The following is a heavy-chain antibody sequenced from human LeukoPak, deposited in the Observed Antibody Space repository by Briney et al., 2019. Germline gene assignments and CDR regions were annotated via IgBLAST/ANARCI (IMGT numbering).Heavy chain of an antibody. Sequence: SETLPLTCAVYGGSFSGYYWSWIRQPPGKGLEWIGEINHSGSTNYNPSLKSRVTISVDTSKNQFSLKLSSVTAADTAVYYCASRGVLPGLRGDFDYWGQGTLVTVSS. CDR1: GGSFSGYY. CDR3: ASRGVLPGLRGDFDY. CDR2: INHSGST. V-gene: IGHV4-34*01. J-gene: IGHJ4*02. D-gene: IGHD3-10*01.